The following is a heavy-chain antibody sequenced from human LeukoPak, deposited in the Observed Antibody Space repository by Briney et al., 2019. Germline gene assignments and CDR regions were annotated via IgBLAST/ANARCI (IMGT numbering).Heavy chain of an antibody. CDR1: GGSISSYY. CDR2: IYYSGST. J-gene: IGHJ6*03. CDR3: ARAKKRSGRSRNFYLDV. Sequence: PSETLSLTCTVPGGSISSYYWSWIRRPPGKGLEWIGYIYYSGSTNYNPSLKSRVAISLDTSKNHFPLKLSSVTAADTAVYYCARAKKRSGRSRNFYLDVWGKGTTVTVSS. V-gene: IGHV4-59*08. D-gene: IGHD1-26*01.